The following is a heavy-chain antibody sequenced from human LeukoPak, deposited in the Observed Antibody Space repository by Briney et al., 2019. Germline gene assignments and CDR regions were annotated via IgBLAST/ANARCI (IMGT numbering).Heavy chain of an antibody. CDR3: ARETSGWWLDY. CDR2: ISVYNGNT. J-gene: IGHJ4*02. CDR1: GYTFTSYG. V-gene: IGHV1-18*01. Sequence: ASVKVSCKASGYTFTSYGISWVRQAPGRGLEWMGWISVYNGNTNYAQKLQGRVTLTTDTSTSTAYMELRSLRSDDTAVYYCARETSGWWLDYWGQGTLVTVSS. D-gene: IGHD6-19*01.